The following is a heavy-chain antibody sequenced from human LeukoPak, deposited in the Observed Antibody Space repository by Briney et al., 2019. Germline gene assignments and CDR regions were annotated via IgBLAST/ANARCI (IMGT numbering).Heavy chain of an antibody. V-gene: IGHV3-23*01. CDR3: AKDEGYCSGGSCYGYYDY. Sequence: GGSLRLSCAASGFTFSSYAMSWVRQAPGKGLEWVSAISGSGGSTYYADSVKGRFTISRDNSKNTLYLQVNSLRAEDTAVYYCAKDEGYCSGGSCYGYYDYWGQGTLVTVSS. D-gene: IGHD2-15*01. CDR2: ISGSGGST. CDR1: GFTFSSYA. J-gene: IGHJ4*02.